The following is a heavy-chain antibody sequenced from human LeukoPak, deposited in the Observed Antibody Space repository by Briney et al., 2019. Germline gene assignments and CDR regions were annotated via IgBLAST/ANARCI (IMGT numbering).Heavy chain of an antibody. Sequence: PSETLSLTCAVYGGSFSGYYWSWIRQPPGKGLEWIGEINHSGSTNYNPSLKSRVTISVDTSKNQFSLKLSSVTAADTAVYYCARVNTGSSSYSNKFDYWGQGTLVTVSS. V-gene: IGHV4-34*01. CDR2: INHSGST. CDR1: GGSFSGYY. D-gene: IGHD3-22*01. J-gene: IGHJ4*02. CDR3: ARVNTGSSSYSNKFDY.